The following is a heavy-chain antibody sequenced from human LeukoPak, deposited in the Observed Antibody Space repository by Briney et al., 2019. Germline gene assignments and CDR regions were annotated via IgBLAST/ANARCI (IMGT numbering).Heavy chain of an antibody. Sequence: SETLSLTCAVYGGSFSGYYWSWIRQPPGKGLEWIGEINHSGSTNYNPSLKSRVTISVDTSKNQFSLKLSSVTAADTAVYYCARKRTATASFDPWGQGTLVTVSS. J-gene: IGHJ5*02. CDR2: INHSGST. CDR1: GGSFSGYY. CDR3: ARKRTATASFDP. D-gene: IGHD5-18*01. V-gene: IGHV4-34*01.